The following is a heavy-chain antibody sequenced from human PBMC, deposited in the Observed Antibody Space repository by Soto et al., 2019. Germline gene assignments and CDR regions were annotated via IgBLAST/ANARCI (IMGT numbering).Heavy chain of an antibody. D-gene: IGHD3-10*01. CDR2: INHSGST. CDR1: GGSFSGYY. CDR3: ARGGLLWFGNYYYGMDV. Sequence: SETLSLTCAVYGGSFSGYYWSWIRQPPGKGLEWIGEINHSGSTNYNPSLKSRVTISVDTSKNQFSLKLSSVTAEDTAVYYCARGGLLWFGNYYYGMDVWGQGTTVTVSS. V-gene: IGHV4-34*01. J-gene: IGHJ6*02.